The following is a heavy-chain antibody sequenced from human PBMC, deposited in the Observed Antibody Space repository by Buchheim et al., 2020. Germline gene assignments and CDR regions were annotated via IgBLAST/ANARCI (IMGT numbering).Heavy chain of an antibody. V-gene: IGHV4-59*01. CDR2: IYYSGST. CDR1: GGSISSYY. CDR3: ARTIPYFGQLALFDY. J-gene: IGHJ4*02. D-gene: IGHD6-13*01. Sequence: QVQLQESGPGLVKPSETLSLTCTVSGGSISSYYWSWIRQPPGKGLEWIGYIYYSGSTNYNPSLKSRVTISVDTSKNQFSLKLSSVTAADTAVYYCARTIPYFGQLALFDYWGQGTL.